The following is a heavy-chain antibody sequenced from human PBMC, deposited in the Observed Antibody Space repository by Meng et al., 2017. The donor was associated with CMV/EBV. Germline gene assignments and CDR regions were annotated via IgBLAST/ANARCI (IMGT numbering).Heavy chain of an antibody. CDR1: GFTFSSYW. D-gene: IGHD2-2*01. CDR2: IKQDGSEK. CDR3: ARLYCSSTGCYAFDY. J-gene: IGHJ4*02. Sequence: GESLKISWAASGFTFSSYWMGWVRQAPGKGLEWVANIKQDGSEKYYVDSVKGRFTISRDNAKNSLYLQMNSLRAEDTAVYYCARLYCSSTGCYAFDYWGQGTLVTVSS. V-gene: IGHV3-7*01.